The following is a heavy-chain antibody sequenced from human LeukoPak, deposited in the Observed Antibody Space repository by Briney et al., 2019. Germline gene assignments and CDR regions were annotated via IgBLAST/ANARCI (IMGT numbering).Heavy chain of an antibody. D-gene: IGHD5-12*01. CDR3: ARGGYSGYDRSGDY. J-gene: IGHJ4*02. CDR2: LTPIGGST. V-gene: IGHV1-46*01. CDR1: GYSFTSYY. Sequence: ASVKVSCKASGYSFTSYYVHWVRQAPGQGLEWMGILTPIGGSTTYAQKFQGRVTITADESTSTAYMELRSLRSDDTAVYYCARGGYSGYDRSGDYWGQGTLVTVSS.